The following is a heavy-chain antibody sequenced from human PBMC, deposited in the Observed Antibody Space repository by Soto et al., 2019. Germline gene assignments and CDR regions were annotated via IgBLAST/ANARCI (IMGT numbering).Heavy chain of an antibody. V-gene: IGHV3-11*01. Sequence: QVQLVESGGGLVKPGGSLRLSCAASGFTFSDYYMNWIRQAPGKGLEWISYISTSGSSIYYADSVKGRFTISRDNARNSLYLQMTGLRAEDTAVYYCARGAYDPHYYGLDVWGQGTTVTVSS. CDR1: GFTFSDYY. J-gene: IGHJ6*02. D-gene: IGHD5-12*01. CDR2: ISTSGSSI. CDR3: ARGAYDPHYYGLDV.